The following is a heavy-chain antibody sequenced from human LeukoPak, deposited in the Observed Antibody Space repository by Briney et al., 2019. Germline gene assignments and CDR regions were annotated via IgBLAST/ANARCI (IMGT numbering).Heavy chain of an antibody. D-gene: IGHD6-13*01. V-gene: IGHV1-18*01. J-gene: IGHJ4*02. CDR1: NYTFTSYG. CDR2: ISGYSGDT. Sequence: GASVKVSCKASNYTFTSYGISWVRQAPGQGLEWVGWISGYSGDTNYAQSFQGRLTMTTDTSTSTAYLELRSLGSDDTAVYYCARGGTHSSAWYPGDYWGQGTLVTVSS. CDR3: ARGGTHSSAWYPGDY.